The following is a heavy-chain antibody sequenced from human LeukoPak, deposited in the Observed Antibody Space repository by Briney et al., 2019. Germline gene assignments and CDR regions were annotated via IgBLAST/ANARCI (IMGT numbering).Heavy chain of an antibody. CDR3: ARSRDGYLYYFDY. J-gene: IGHJ4*02. D-gene: IGHD5-24*01. CDR2: IIPIFGTA. Sequence: GSSVTVSWTASGGTFSSYAISWVRQAPGQGLEWMGGIIPIFGTANYAQKFQGRVTITADESTSTAYMELSSLRSEDTAVFYCARSRDGYLYYFDYWGQGTQVTVSS. V-gene: IGHV1-69*01. CDR1: GGTFSSYA.